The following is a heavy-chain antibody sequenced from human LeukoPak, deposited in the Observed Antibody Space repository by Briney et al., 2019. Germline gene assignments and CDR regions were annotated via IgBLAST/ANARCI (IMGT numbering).Heavy chain of an antibody. CDR2: ISGSSSST. V-gene: IGHV3-23*01. Sequence: GGSLRLSCAASGFTFSTYAMNWVRQAPGKGLEWVSAISGSSSSTYYADSVKGRFTISRDNSKNTLYLQMNSLRAEDTAVYYCAKVRMITMIAYDAFDIWGQGTMVTVSS. CDR3: AKVRMITMIAYDAFDI. D-gene: IGHD3-22*01. J-gene: IGHJ3*02. CDR1: GFTFSTYA.